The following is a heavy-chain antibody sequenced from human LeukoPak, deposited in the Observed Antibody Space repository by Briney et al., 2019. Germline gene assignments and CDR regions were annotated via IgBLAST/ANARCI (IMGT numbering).Heavy chain of an antibody. D-gene: IGHD6-19*01. V-gene: IGHV3-23*01. CDR1: GFTFSSYT. Sequence: GGSLRLSCTASGFTFSSYTMSWVRQAPGKGLKWVSTITTGGPNTYYADSVKGRFTISRDNSKNTLYLQMNSLRAEDTAVYYCAKDSSGWSRGDYWGQGTLVTVSS. J-gene: IGHJ4*02. CDR2: ITTGGPNT. CDR3: AKDSSGWSRGDY.